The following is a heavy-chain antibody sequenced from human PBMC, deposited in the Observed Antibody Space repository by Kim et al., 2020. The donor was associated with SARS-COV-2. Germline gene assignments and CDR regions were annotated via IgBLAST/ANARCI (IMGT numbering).Heavy chain of an antibody. Sequence: ADSVKGRFTISRDNSKNTLYLQMNSLGAEDTAVYYCARDRGSSSSWYSDYWGQGTLVTVSS. D-gene: IGHD6-13*01. J-gene: IGHJ4*02. V-gene: IGHV3-30*01. CDR3: ARDRGSSSSWYSDY.